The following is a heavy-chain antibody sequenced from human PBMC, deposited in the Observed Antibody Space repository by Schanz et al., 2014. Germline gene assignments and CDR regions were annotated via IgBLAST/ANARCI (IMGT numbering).Heavy chain of an antibody. D-gene: IGHD2-2*01. CDR2: INLSGGST. V-gene: IGHV1-46*01. Sequence: QVQLVQSGAEVKKPGASVKVSCKTSGYTFSSYGITWVRQAPGQGLECMGIINLSGGSTNNAQQFQGRVTFTADKSTSTAYMELSSLRYEDTALYYCARGTMPGTFDIWGQGTMVTVSS. CDR3: ARGTMPGTFDI. J-gene: IGHJ3*02. CDR1: GYTFSSYG.